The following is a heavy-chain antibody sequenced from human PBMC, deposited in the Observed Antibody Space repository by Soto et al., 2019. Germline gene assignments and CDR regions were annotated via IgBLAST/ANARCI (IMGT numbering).Heavy chain of an antibody. CDR3: ARDYYGSGSQYNPLDY. V-gene: IGHV3-30-3*01. D-gene: IGHD3-10*01. J-gene: IGHJ4*02. CDR1: GFTFSSYA. CDR2: ISYDGSNK. Sequence: GSLRLSCAASGFTFSSYAMHWVRQAPGKGLEWVAVISYDGSNKYYADSVKGRFTISRDNSKNTLYLQMNSLRAEDTAVYYCARDYYGSGSQYNPLDYWGQGTLVTVSS.